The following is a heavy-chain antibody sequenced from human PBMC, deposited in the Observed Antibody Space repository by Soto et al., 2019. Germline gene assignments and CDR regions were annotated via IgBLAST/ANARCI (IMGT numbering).Heavy chain of an antibody. Sequence: ASVKVSCKASGGTFSSYAISWVRQAPGQGLEWMGGIIPIFGTANYAQKFQGRVTITADESTSTAYMELSSLRSEDTAMYYCARANGDFESGGYYFDYWGQGTLVTVSS. CDR3: ARANGDFESGGYYFDY. CDR2: IIPIFGTA. J-gene: IGHJ4*02. D-gene: IGHD4-17*01. CDR1: GGTFSSYA. V-gene: IGHV1-69*13.